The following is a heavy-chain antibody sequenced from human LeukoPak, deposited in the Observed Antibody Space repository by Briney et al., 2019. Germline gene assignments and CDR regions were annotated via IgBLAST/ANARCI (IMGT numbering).Heavy chain of an antibody. Sequence: PGGSLRLSCAASGFTVSSSYMSWIRQPPGKGLEWIALINYSGRTFYNPSLRSRVTISVDMSKNQFSLNLNSVTAADTAVYYCARRRKDLNWFDPWGQGTLVTVSS. CDR1: GFTVSSSY. CDR3: ARRRKDLNWFDP. V-gene: IGHV4-39*01. J-gene: IGHJ5*02. CDR2: INYSGRT.